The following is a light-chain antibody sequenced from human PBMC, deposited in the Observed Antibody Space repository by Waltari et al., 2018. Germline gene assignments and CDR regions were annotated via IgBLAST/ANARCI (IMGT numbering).Light chain of an antibody. CDR3: QQYAGSPRT. CDR2: ATS. J-gene: IGKJ1*01. V-gene: IGKV3-20*01. CDR1: QSVSSRC. Sequence: EIVLTQSPGTLSLSPGERATLSCRASQSVSSRCFAWYQQKPAQAPRLLIYATSIRATGISDRFSGSGSGTDFTLTISRLEAEDFAVYYCQQYAGSPRTFGQGTRVESK.